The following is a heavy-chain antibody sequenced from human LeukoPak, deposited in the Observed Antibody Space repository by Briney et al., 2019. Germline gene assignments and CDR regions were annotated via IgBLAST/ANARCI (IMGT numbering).Heavy chain of an antibody. V-gene: IGHV3-30*07. J-gene: IGHJ4*02. CDR2: ISYDGSNK. CDR1: GFTFSSYA. CDR3: ARDQPGRARGRFDY. Sequence: PGGSLRLSCAASGFTFSSYAMHWVRQAPGKGLEWVAVISYDGSNKYYADSVKGRFTISRDNSKNTLYLQMNSLRAEDTAVYYCARDQPGRARGRFDYWGQGTLVTVSS.